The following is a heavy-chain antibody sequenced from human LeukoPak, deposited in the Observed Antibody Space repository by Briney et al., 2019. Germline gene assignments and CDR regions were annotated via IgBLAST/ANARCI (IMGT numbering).Heavy chain of an antibody. Sequence: GGSLRLSCAASGFTFSSYTMSWVRQAPGKGLEWVSTITTGDGNTYYADSVKGRFTVSRDNSKNTRFLQMNSLRAEDTAVYYCAKDGGLWVSAHWGDSWGRGTLVTVSS. CDR1: GFTFSSYT. CDR3: AKDGGLWVSAHWGDS. CDR2: ITTGDGNT. V-gene: IGHV3-23*01. J-gene: IGHJ4*02. D-gene: IGHD7-27*01.